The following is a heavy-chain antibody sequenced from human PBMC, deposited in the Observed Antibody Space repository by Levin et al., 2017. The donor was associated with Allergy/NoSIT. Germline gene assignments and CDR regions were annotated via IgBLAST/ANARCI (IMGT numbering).Heavy chain of an antibody. CDR3: ASFFGPAKWELLMDYYYYGMDV. Sequence: KTGGSLRLSCAASGFTFSSYSMNWVRQAPGKGLEWVSSISSSSSYIYYADSVKGRFTISRDNAKNSLYLQMNSLRAEDTAVYYCASFFGPAKWELLMDYYYYGMDVWGQGTTVTVSS. V-gene: IGHV3-21*01. CDR1: GFTFSSYS. J-gene: IGHJ6*02. D-gene: IGHD1-26*01. CDR2: ISSSSSYI.